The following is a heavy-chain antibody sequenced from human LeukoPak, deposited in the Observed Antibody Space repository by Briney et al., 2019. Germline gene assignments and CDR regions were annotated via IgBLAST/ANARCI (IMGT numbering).Heavy chain of an antibody. J-gene: IGHJ4*02. CDR2: INTDGSST. Sequence: GRSLRLSCAASGFTFSSYWMHWVRQAPGKGLVWVSRINTDGSSTSYADSVKGRFTISRDNAKNTLYLQMNSLRAEDTAVYYCARGAAVYDFWSGYSQGVTDWGQGTLVTVSS. D-gene: IGHD3-3*01. CDR3: ARGAAVYDFWSGYSQGVTD. CDR1: GFTFSSYW. V-gene: IGHV3-74*01.